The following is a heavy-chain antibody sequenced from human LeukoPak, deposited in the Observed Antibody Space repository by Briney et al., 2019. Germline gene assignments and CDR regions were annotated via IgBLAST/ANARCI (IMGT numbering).Heavy chain of an antibody. CDR1: GFTFSSYG. Sequence: PGGSLRPSCAASGFTFSSYGMHWVRQAPGKGLEWVAVISYDGSNKYYADSVKGRFTISRDNSKNTLYLQMNSLRAEDTAVYYCAKDKNSYYYGSGSYPHLWGQGTLVTVSS. V-gene: IGHV3-30*18. CDR2: ISYDGSNK. J-gene: IGHJ4*02. D-gene: IGHD3-10*01. CDR3: AKDKNSYYYGSGSYPHL.